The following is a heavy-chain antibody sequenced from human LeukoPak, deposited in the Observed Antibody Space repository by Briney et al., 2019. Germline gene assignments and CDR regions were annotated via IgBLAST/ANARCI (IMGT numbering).Heavy chain of an antibody. CDR2: ISYDGSNK. J-gene: IGHJ4*02. Sequence: GGSLRLSCAASGFTFSSYAMHWVRQAPGKGLEWVAVISYDGSNKYYADSVKGRFTISRDNSKNTLYLQMNSLRAEDTAVYCARANIVVVVAATHFDYWGQGTLVTVSS. CDR1: GFTFSSYA. CDR3: ARANIVVVVAATHFDY. D-gene: IGHD2-15*01. V-gene: IGHV3-30-3*01.